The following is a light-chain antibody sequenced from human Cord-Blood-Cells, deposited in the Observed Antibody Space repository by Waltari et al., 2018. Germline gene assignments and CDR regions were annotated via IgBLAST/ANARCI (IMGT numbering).Light chain of an antibody. CDR1: QSISSY. CDR3: QQSYSTPLT. Sequence: DIQMTQSPSSLSPSVGDRVTITCRASQSISSYLNWYQQKPGKAPKLLIYAASSLQSGVPSRFRGSGSGTDFTLTISSLQPEDFATYYCQQSYSTPLTFGGGTKVEIK. J-gene: IGKJ4*01. V-gene: IGKV1-39*01. CDR2: AAS.